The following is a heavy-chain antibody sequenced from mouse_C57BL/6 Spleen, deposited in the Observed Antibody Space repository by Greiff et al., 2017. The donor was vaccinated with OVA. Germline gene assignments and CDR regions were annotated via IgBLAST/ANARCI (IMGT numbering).Heavy chain of an antibody. V-gene: IGHV1-81*01. Sequence: AQLQQSGAELARPGASVKLSCKASGYTFTSYGISWVKQRTGQGLEWIGEIYPRSGNTYYNEKFKGKATLTADKSSSTAYMELRSLTSEDSAVYFCAMYGNYGNYAMDYWGQGTSVTVSS. CDR1: GYTFTSYG. J-gene: IGHJ4*01. CDR3: AMYGNYGNYAMDY. D-gene: IGHD2-10*02. CDR2: IYPRSGNT.